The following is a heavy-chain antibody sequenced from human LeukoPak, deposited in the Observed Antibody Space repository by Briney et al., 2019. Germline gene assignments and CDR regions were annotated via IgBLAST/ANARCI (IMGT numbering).Heavy chain of an antibody. V-gene: IGHV3-49*04. CDR1: GFTFSNAW. J-gene: IGHJ3*02. CDR3: TGIDAFDI. CDR2: IRSKAYGGTT. Sequence: QAGGSLRLSCAASGFTFSNAWMSWVRQAPGKGLEWVGFIRSKAYGGTTEYAASVKGRFTISRDDSKSIAYLQMNSLKTEDTAVYYSTGIDAFDIWGQGTMVTVSS.